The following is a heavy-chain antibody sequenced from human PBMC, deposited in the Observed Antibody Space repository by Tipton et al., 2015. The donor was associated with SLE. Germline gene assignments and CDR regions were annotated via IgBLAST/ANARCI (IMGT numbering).Heavy chain of an antibody. CDR2: IHDTGTT. Sequence: LRLSCTVSGDSTIGSYWSWIRQPPGKGLEWLGVIHDTGTTNYNPSLERRLTISKGPSKNQFSLRLNSVTAADTAIYYCARGTPFMEWERNWFDPWGQGTLVTVSS. CDR3: ARGTPFMEWERNWFDP. V-gene: IGHV4-59*01. CDR1: GDSTIGSY. D-gene: IGHD3-3*01. J-gene: IGHJ5*02.